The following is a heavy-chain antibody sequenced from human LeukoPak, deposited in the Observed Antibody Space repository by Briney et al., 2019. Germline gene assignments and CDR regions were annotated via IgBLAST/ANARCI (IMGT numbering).Heavy chain of an antibody. Sequence: GGSLRLSCAASGFTFSTYSMNWVRQAPGKGLDWIAYIASSSSTVYYADSVKGRFTISRDNAKNSLHLQMNSLRAEDTAVYYCARGPSGYHNTGGQGTLVTVSS. CDR3: ARGPSGYHNT. V-gene: IGHV3-48*01. CDR2: IASSSSTV. CDR1: GFTFSTYS. D-gene: IGHD5-12*01. J-gene: IGHJ4*02.